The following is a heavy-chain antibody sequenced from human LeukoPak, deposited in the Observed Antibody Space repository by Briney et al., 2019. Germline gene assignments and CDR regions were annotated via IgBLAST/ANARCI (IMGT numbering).Heavy chain of an antibody. J-gene: IGHJ4*02. V-gene: IGHV1-69*13. Sequence: ASVKVSCKASGGTFSSYAISWVRQAPGQGLEWMGGIIPIFGTANYAQKFQGRVTITADESTSTAYMELSSLRSEDTAVYYCAKDTSQQLAVFDNWGQGTLVTVSS. CDR3: AKDTSQQLAVFDN. CDR1: GGTFSSYA. CDR2: IIPIFGTA. D-gene: IGHD6-13*01.